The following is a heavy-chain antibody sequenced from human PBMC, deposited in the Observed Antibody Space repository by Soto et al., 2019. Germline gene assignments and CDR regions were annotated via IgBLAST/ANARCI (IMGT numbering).Heavy chain of an antibody. Sequence: ASVKVSCKASGYTFTSYGISWVRQAPGQGLEWMGWISAYNGNTNYAQKIQGRVTMTTDTSTSTAYKEMRSLRSDDTAVYYCARAITTGYNWFDPWGQGTLVTVS. V-gene: IGHV1-18*01. CDR3: ARAITTGYNWFDP. CDR1: GYTFTSYG. CDR2: ISAYNGNT. J-gene: IGHJ5*02. D-gene: IGHD3-3*01.